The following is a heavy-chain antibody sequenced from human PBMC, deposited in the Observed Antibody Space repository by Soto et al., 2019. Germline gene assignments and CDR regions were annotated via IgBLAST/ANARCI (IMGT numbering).Heavy chain of an antibody. CDR1: GFTFSDYA. J-gene: IGHJ6*02. V-gene: IGHV3-23*01. CDR3: ARRVITDYYYYGMDV. Sequence: EVQLLESGGGVVQPGGSLRLSCAASGFTFSDYAMSWVRQAPGKGLEWVSGISGSGGSTYYADSVKGRFTISRDNSENTLYLQVNSLRAEDTAVYYCARRVITDYYYYGMDVWGLGTRVTVSS. CDR2: ISGSGGST. D-gene: IGHD3-22*01.